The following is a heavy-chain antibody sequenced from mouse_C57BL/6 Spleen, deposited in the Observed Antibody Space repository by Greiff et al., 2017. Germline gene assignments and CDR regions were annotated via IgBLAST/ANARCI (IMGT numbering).Heavy chain of an antibody. Sequence: EVKLQQSGPGLVKPSQSLSLTCSVTGYSITSGYYWNWIRQFPGNKLEWMGYISYDGSNNYNPSLKNRISITRDTSKNQFVLKLNSVTTEDTATYYCARDPYDYDGAWFAYWGQGTLVTVSA. CDR3: ARDPYDYDGAWFAY. J-gene: IGHJ3*01. CDR1: GYSITSGYY. V-gene: IGHV3-6*01. CDR2: ISYDGSN. D-gene: IGHD2-4*01.